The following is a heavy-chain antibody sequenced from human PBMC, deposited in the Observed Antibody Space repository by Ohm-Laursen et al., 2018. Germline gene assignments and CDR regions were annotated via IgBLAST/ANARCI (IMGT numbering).Heavy chain of an antibody. CDR1: GFTFKNHG. CDR3: ARDWSGHYAIDY. V-gene: IGHV3-33*01. CDR2: IWFDERDR. Sequence: LSLTCEASGFTFKNHGMHWVRQAPGKGLEWVAFIWFDERDRNYIDSVRGRFTISRDNFNNMLYLQMNSLRAEDTAVYYCARDWSGHYAIDYWGQGTLVTVSS. J-gene: IGHJ4*02. D-gene: IGHD3-3*01.